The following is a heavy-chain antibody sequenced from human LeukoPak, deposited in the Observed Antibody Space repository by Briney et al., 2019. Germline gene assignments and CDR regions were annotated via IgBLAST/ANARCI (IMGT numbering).Heavy chain of an antibody. CDR1: GFTFTSYG. Sequence: GTSLRLSRAASGFTFTSYGMHWVRQAPGKGLEWVALICYDGRKEYYADSVKGRFTISRDDSRNTLYLQMNGLRAEDAAVYYCARLGSSWSSDYWGQGTLVTVSS. D-gene: IGHD6-13*01. V-gene: IGHV3-33*01. CDR3: ARLGSSWSSDY. CDR2: ICYDGRKE. J-gene: IGHJ4*02.